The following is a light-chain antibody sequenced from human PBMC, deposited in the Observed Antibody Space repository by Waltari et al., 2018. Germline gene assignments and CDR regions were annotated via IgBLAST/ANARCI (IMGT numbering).Light chain of an antibody. Sequence: IQLTQSPSSLSASVGDRVTITCRASQGISSNLAWYQQKPGKAPKLLISAASTLQGGVPLRFSGSGSGTDFTLTISSLQPEDFATYYCQQLNSYPITFGQGTRLEIK. V-gene: IGKV1-9*01. CDR1: QGISSN. CDR2: AAS. CDR3: QQLNSYPIT. J-gene: IGKJ5*01.